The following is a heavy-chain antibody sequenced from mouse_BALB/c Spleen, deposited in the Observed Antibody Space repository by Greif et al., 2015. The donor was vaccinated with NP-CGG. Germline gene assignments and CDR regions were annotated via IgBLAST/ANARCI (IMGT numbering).Heavy chain of an antibody. D-gene: IGHD2-10*02. Sequence: VQLQQSGAELAKPGASVKMSCKASGYTFTSYWMHWVKQRPGQGLEWIGYINPSTGYTEYNQKFKDKATLTADKSSSTAYMQLSSLTSEDSAVYYCARREYGNPFAYWGQGTLVTVSA. CDR1: GYTFTSYW. CDR3: ARREYGNPFAY. J-gene: IGHJ3*01. CDR2: INPSTGYT. V-gene: IGHV1-7*01.